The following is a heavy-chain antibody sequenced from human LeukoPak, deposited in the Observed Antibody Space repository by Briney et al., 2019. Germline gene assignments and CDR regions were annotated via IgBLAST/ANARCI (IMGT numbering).Heavy chain of an antibody. D-gene: IGHD6-13*01. J-gene: IGHJ4*02. CDR2: ISGSGGST. CDR1: GFTFSSYA. V-gene: IGHV3-23*01. CDR3: AKSGGHSSSWYYFDY. Sequence: GGSLRLSCAASGFTFSSYAMSWVRQAPGKGLEWVSAISGSGGSTYYADSVKGRFTISRDNSKNTLYLRMNSLRAEDTAVYYCAKSGGHSSSWYYFDYWGQGTLVTVSS.